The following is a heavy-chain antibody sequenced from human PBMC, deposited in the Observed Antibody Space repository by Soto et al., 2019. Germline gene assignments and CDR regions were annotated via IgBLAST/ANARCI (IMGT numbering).Heavy chain of an antibody. J-gene: IGHJ4*02. V-gene: IGHV3-73*02. D-gene: IGHD6-13*01. Sequence: EVQLVESGGGLVQPGGSLKLSCAASGFNFSGSAMHWVRQASGKGLEWVGRIRSKANSYATAYAASVKGRFTISRDDSKNTAYLQMNSLKTEDTAVYYCTRGKGIAADYWGQGTLATVSS. CDR3: TRGKGIAADY. CDR2: IRSKANSYAT. CDR1: GFNFSGSA.